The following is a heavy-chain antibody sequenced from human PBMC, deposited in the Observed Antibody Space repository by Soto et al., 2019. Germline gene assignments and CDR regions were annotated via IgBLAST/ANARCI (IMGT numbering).Heavy chain of an antibody. CDR2: INHSGST. CDR1: GGSFSGYY. J-gene: IGHJ4*02. CDR3: ASGTTVTSRD. V-gene: IGHV4-34*01. D-gene: IGHD4-17*01. Sequence: QVQLQQWGAGLLKPSETLSLTCAVYGGSFSGYYWSWIRQPPGKGLECIGEINHSGSTNYNPSLKSRVTISVDTSKNQFSLKLSSVTAADTAVYYCASGTTVTSRDWGQGTLVTVSS.